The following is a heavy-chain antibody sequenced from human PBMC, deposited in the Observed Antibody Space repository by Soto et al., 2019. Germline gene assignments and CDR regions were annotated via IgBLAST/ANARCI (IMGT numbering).Heavy chain of an antibody. D-gene: IGHD3-22*01. CDR2: INTNTGNP. Sequence: ASVKVSCKASGYTFSNFAINWVRQAPGQGLEWMGWINTNTGNPTYAQGNIGRFVFSMDLSVNTAYPQIYSLAAEDTAVYYCARAVNFYGTSGYFDRWGQGTPVTVSS. J-gene: IGHJ4*02. V-gene: IGHV7-4-1*01. CDR1: GYTFSNFA. CDR3: ARAVNFYGTSGYFDR.